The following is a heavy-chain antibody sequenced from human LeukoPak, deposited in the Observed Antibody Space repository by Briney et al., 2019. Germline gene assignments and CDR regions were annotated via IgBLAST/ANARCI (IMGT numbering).Heavy chain of an antibody. V-gene: IGHV1-69*02. D-gene: IGHD4-11*01. J-gene: IGHJ6*02. CDR3: ASPDLGDYSNSPQGYGMDV. CDR1: EGTFIIYT. CDR2: IIPILGIA. Sequence: SVKVSSKASEGTFIIYTISWVRQAPGQGGEWMGRIIPILGIANYAQKFQGRVTITADKSTSTAYMELSSLRAEDTAVYYCASPDLGDYSNSPQGYGMDVWGQGTTVTVSS.